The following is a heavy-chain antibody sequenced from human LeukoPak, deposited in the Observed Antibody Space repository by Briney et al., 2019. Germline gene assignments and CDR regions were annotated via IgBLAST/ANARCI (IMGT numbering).Heavy chain of an antibody. CDR3: ARHERDYYYYMAV. J-gene: IGHJ6*03. Sequence: GESLKISCKASGYSFTSYWIGWVRQMPGKGLEGMGIIYPGDSDTRYSPSFQGQVTISADKSISTAYLQWSSLKASDTAMYYCARHERDYYYYMAVWGKGTTVTVSS. CDR1: GYSFTSYW. V-gene: IGHV5-51*01. D-gene: IGHD6-25*01. CDR2: IYPGDSDT.